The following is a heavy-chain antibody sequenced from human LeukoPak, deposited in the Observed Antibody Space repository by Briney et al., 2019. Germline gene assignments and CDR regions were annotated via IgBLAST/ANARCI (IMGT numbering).Heavy chain of an antibody. V-gene: IGHV4-34*01. Sequence: SETLSLTCAVYGGSFIGFHWNWIRQPPGKGLEWIGDINHSGSTNYNPSLTSRVTISVDPSKNQFSLNLSSVTAADTAVYYCASRVMTSVTKNDYWGQGTLVTVSS. D-gene: IGHD4-17*01. CDR2: INHSGST. CDR3: ASRVMTSVTKNDY. J-gene: IGHJ4*02. CDR1: GGSFIGFH.